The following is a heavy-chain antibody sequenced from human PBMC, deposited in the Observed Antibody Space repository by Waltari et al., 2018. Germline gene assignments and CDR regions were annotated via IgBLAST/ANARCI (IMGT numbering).Heavy chain of an antibody. J-gene: IGHJ3*02. V-gene: IGHV3-74*01. Sequence: EVQLVESGGGLVQPGGSLRLSCAASGFTFSSYWMNWVRQAPGKGLVWVSRINSDGSSTSYADSVKGRFTISRDNAKNTLYLQMNSLRAEDTAVYYCARDGVVAARAFDIWGQGTMVTVSS. D-gene: IGHD2-15*01. CDR2: INSDGSST. CDR1: GFTFSSYW. CDR3: ARDGVVAARAFDI.